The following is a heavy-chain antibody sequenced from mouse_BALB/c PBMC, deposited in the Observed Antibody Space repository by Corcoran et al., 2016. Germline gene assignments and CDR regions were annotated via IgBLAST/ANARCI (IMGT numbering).Heavy chain of an antibody. CDR1: GYTFTTAG. Sequence: QIQLVQSGPEMKKPGGTVRRSCKTSGYTFTTAGMQWVQKMPGKGLQWIGWINTHSGVPKYAEDYKGRFAFSLETSASTAYLQISNLKNEDTATYFCARWPLYWGQGTTLTVSS. CDR2: INTHSGVP. V-gene: IGHV9-4*02. J-gene: IGHJ2*01. D-gene: IGHD6-1*01. CDR3: ARWPLY.